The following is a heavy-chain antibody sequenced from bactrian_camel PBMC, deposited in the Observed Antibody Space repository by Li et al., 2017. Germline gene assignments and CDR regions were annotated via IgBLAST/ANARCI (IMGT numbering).Heavy chain of an antibody. CDR1: GYTANYYC. V-gene: IGHV3S53*01. CDR2: IDSDGGA. CDR3: AADLPGTLLDHNYGLRPRLCADFTY. J-gene: IGHJ6*01. D-gene: IGHD1*01. Sequence: VESGGGSVQAGGSLRLSCTISGYTANYYCMGWFRQAPGKEREGVAAIDSDGGATYADFVQGRFTISKDSAKNIVYLQMDRLKSDDTATYYCAADLPGTLLDHNYGLRPRLCADFTYWGQGTQVTVS.